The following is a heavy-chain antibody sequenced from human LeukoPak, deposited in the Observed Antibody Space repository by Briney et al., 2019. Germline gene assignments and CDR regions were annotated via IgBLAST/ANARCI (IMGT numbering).Heavy chain of an antibody. V-gene: IGHV6-1*01. D-gene: IGHD6-19*01. CDR1: GDSVSSNSAA. CDR2: TYYRSKWYN. Sequence: SQTLSLTCAISGDSVSSNSAAWNWIRQSPSRGLEWLGRTYYRSKWYNDYAVSVKSRITINPDTSKNQFSLQLNSVTPSDTAVYYCARDVLRGSSGPSRWFDPWGQGTLVTVSS. CDR3: ARDVLRGSSGPSRWFDP. J-gene: IGHJ5*02.